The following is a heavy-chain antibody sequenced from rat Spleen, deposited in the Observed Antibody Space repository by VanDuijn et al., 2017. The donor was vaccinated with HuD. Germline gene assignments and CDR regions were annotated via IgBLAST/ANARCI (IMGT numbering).Heavy chain of an antibody. CDR1: GFTFSNYD. CDR2: ISYDGSTT. V-gene: IGHV5-20*01. Sequence: EVQLVESGGGLVQPGRSLKLSCAASGFTFSNYDMAWVRQAPTKGLEWVATISYDGSTTYYRDSVKGRFTISRDNAKSSLYLQMDSLRSEDTATYYCTTEPGYNSYFAYWGQGTLVTVSS. J-gene: IGHJ3*01. D-gene: IGHD1-4*01. CDR3: TTEPGYNSYFAY.